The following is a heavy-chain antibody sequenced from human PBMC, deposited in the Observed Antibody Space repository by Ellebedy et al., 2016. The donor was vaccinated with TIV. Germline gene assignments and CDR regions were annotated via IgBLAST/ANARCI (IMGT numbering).Heavy chain of an antibody. D-gene: IGHD4-17*01. V-gene: IGHV3-7*01. Sequence: GGSLRLSCAAPGFSFRSYWMTWVRQAPGKGLEWVANIYHGGSQQFYVDSVKGRFTISRDNAKNSLYLQMNSLRAEDTAVYYCARRGSYGDYAVQINSWFDRWGQGTLVTVSS. CDR2: IYHGGSQQ. J-gene: IGHJ5*02. CDR1: GFSFRSYW. CDR3: ARRGSYGDYAVQINSWFDR.